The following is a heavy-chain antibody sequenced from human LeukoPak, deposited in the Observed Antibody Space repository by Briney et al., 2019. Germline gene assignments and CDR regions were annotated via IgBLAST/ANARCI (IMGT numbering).Heavy chain of an antibody. D-gene: IGHD6-19*01. CDR1: GFTFSTYA. CDR2: ISSGGRIK. V-gene: IGHV3-48*03. J-gene: IGHJ4*02. Sequence: GGSLRLSCAASGFTFSTYAMSWVRQAPGKGLEWVSYISSGGRIKYYADSVKGRFTISRDNAKNSLYLQMNSLRAEDTAVYYCARDKPGIAVDVGVYWGQGTLVTVSS. CDR3: ARDKPGIAVDVGVY.